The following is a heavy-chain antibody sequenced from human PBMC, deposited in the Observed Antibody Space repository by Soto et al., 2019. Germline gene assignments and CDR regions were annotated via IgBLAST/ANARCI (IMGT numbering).Heavy chain of an antibody. Sequence: GGSLRLSCAASGFTFDDYAMHWVRQAPGKGLEWVSGISGNSGSIGYADSVKGRFTISRDNAKNSLYLQMNILRAEDTALYYCAKAAVDFWSGYYIDYWGQGTLVTVSS. J-gene: IGHJ4*02. CDR2: ISGNSGSI. CDR1: GFTFDDYA. V-gene: IGHV3-9*01. D-gene: IGHD3-3*01. CDR3: AKAAVDFWSGYYIDY.